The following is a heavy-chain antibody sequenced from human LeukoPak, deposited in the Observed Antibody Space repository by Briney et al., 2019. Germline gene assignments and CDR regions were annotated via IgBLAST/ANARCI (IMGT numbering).Heavy chain of an antibody. J-gene: IGHJ4*02. V-gene: IGHV1-18*01. CDR2: ISAYNGNT. Sequence: ASVKVSCKASGYTFTSYGISWVRQAPGQGLEWMGWISAYNGNTNYAQKLQGRVTMTTDTSTSTAYMELRSLRSDDTAVYYCARSYDSSGYYLGNFDYWGQGTLVTVSS. CDR1: GYTFTSYG. CDR3: ARSYDSSGYYLGNFDY. D-gene: IGHD3-22*01.